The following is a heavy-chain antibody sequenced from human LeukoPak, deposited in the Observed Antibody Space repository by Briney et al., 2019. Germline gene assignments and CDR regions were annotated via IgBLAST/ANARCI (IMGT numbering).Heavy chain of an antibody. V-gene: IGHV3-23*01. CDR3: AKDYDSSGYEARANFDY. CDR2: ISGNGGGT. D-gene: IGHD3-22*01. CDR1: GFTFSSYT. J-gene: IGHJ4*02. Sequence: PGGSLRFSCEASGFTFSSYTMSWVRQAPGKGLEWVSGISGNGGGTYYADSVKGRFIISRDNSKNTLYLQMNSLRAEDTAGYYCAKDYDSSGYEARANFDYWGQGTLVTVSS.